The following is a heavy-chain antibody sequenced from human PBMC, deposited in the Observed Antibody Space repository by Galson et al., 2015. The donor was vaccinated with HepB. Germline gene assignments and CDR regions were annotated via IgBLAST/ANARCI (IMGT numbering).Heavy chain of an antibody. V-gene: IGHV3-23*01. D-gene: IGHD6-19*01. CDR1: GFTFTSYG. CDR3: ARQRSCVSRSCWGPYQSYLDV. CDR2: ISRGGDTS. Sequence: SLRLSCAACGFTFTSYGMSWVRQAPGKGLECVSAISRGGDTSDYADSVKGRVTISRDNSKSTLYLQMNSLRAEDTAIYYCARQRSCVSRSCWGPYQSYLDVWGKGTPVTVSS. J-gene: IGHJ6*03.